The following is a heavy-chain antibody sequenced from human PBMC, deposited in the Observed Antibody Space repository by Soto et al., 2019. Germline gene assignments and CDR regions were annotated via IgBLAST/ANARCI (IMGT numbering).Heavy chain of an antibody. J-gene: IGHJ4*01. CDR3: ARGEQYSGGIFDY. Sequence: PSQTLLLTCAITGDSVSSNSAGWSWVRQSPSRGLEWLGRTYYRSKWYYEYAVSVRGRITINPDTSKNQYSLQLNSVTPEDTAVYFCARGEQYSGGIFDYWGQGTLVTVSS. CDR2: TYYRSKWYY. D-gene: IGHD1-26*01. V-gene: IGHV6-1*01. CDR1: GDSVSSNSAG.